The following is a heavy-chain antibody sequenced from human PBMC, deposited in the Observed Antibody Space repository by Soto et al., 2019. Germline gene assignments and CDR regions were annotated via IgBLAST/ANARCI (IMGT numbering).Heavy chain of an antibody. V-gene: IGHV3-74*01. CDR1: GFTFNMYW. D-gene: IGHD4-4*01. CDR3: IRDRTTITLFDY. J-gene: IGHJ4*02. CDR2: ISTDGTTT. Sequence: PGGSLRLSCAASGFTFNMYWMHWVRQAPGKGLEWISRISTDGTTTGYADSVRGRLTVSRDNAKNMVYLQMNSLRVEDTALYYCIRDRTTITLFDYWGQGALVTVSS.